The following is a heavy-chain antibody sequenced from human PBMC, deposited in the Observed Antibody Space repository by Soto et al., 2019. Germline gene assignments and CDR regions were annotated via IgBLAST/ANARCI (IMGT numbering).Heavy chain of an antibody. D-gene: IGHD5-12*01. V-gene: IGHV3-11*01. CDR1: GFTFSNYN. CDR2: ISPSDSTI. CDR3: AREPRYSGYDD. J-gene: IGHJ4*02. Sequence: QMHLVESGRDLVKPGGSLRISCAASGFTFSNYNMSWTRQAPGKELAWISYISPSDSTIHYADSVKGRFTIARDNAKNSLYLPMNSLRAEDTAVYYCAREPRYSGYDDWGQGTLVTVSS.